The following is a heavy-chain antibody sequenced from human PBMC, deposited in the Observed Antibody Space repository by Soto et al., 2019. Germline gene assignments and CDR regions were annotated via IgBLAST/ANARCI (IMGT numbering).Heavy chain of an antibody. V-gene: IGHV4-34*01. CDR3: ARVRAGSSSWYRGGWFDP. CDR1: GGSFSGYY. CDR2: INHSGST. D-gene: IGHD6-13*01. Sequence: QVQLQQWGAGLLKPSETLSLTCAVYGGSFSGYYWSWIRQPPGKGLEWIGEINHSGSTNYNPSLKSRVTISVDTSKNQFSLKLSSVTAADTAVYYCARVRAGSSSWYRGGWFDPWGQGTLVTVSS. J-gene: IGHJ5*02.